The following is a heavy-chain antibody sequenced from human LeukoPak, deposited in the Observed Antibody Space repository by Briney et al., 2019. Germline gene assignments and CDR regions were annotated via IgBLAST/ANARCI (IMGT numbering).Heavy chain of an antibody. CDR1: GGTFSSYA. Sequence: SVKVSCKASGGTFSSYAISWVRQAPGQGLEWMGGIIPIFGTANYAQKFQGRVTITADESTSTAYMELSSLRSEDTAVYYCAAAGSSGWTDFDYWGKGTLVTVSS. CDR3: AAAGSSGWTDFDY. J-gene: IGHJ4*02. CDR2: IIPIFGTA. D-gene: IGHD6-19*01. V-gene: IGHV1-69*01.